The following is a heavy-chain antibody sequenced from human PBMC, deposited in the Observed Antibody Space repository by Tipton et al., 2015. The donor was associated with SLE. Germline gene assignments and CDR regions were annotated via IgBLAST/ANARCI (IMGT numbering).Heavy chain of an antibody. CDR2: ISSGGNTI. V-gene: IGHV3-48*03. D-gene: IGHD6-19*01. Sequence: SLRLSCAASGFILSIYEMNWVRQAPGKGLEWISYISSGGNTIYYADSVRGRFTMSTDNAENSLYLQMNSLRAEDTAVYYCARDSSAWPYGMDVWGQGTTVTVSS. CDR1: GFILSIYE. CDR3: ARDSSAWPYGMDV. J-gene: IGHJ6*02.